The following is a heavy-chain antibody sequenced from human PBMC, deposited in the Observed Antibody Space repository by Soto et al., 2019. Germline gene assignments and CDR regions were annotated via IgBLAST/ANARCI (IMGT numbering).Heavy chain of an antibody. CDR1: GGSISSSSYY. V-gene: IGHV4-39*01. CDR2: IYYSGST. J-gene: IGHJ6*02. CDR3: ATSWGDSSSWYLYYGMDV. Sequence: PSETLSLTSPVSGGSISSSSYYWGWIRQPPGKGLEWIGSIYYSGSTYYNPSLKSRVTISVDTSKNQFSLKLSSVTAADTAVYYCATSWGDSSSWYLYYGMDVWGQGTTVTV. D-gene: IGHD6-13*01.